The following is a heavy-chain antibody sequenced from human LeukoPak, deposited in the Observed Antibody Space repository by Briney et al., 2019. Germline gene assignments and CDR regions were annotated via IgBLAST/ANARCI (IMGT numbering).Heavy chain of an antibody. V-gene: IGHV4-39*07. CDR1: GGLIPISTYY. D-gene: IGHD6-6*01. Sequence: PSETLSLSCTVSGGLIPISTYYWGWIRQPPGKGLEWIGSVYYSGTTKYNPSLKSRVTISVDTLKNKFSLKLISVTAADTAVYYCESSSSFYNWFDPWGQGTLVTVSS. CDR2: VYYSGTT. CDR3: ESSSSFYNWFDP. J-gene: IGHJ5*02.